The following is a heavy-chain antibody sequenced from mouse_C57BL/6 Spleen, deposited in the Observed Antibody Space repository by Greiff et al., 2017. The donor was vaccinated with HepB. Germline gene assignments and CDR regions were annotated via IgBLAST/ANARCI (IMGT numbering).Heavy chain of an antibody. CDR3: TRSVRRDY. V-gene: IGHV1-15*01. Sequence: QVHVKQSGAELVRPGASVTLSCKASGYTFTDYEMHWVKQTPVHGLEWIGAIDPETGGTAYNQKFKGKAILTADKSSSTAYMELRSLTSEDSAVYYCTRSVRRDYWGQGTTLTVSS. D-gene: IGHD2-14*01. CDR2: IDPETGGT. CDR1: GYTFTDYE. J-gene: IGHJ2*01.